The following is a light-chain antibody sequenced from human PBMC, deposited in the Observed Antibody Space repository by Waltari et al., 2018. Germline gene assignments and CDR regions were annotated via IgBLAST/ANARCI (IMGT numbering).Light chain of an antibody. J-gene: IGLJ2*01. V-gene: IGLV4-69*01. CDR3: QTWGTGIVL. Sequence: QLVLTQSPSASASLGASAKLTCTLSSGHSSNAIAWHQQQSEKGPRYLMKVNSDGSHSQGDGFPVRVSGSSSGAGRFLTISSLQSEDEADYYCQTWGTGIVLFGGGTKLTVL. CDR1: SGHSSNA. CDR2: VNSDGSH.